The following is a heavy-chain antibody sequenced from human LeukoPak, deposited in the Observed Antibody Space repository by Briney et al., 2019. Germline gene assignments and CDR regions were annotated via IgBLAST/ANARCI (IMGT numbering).Heavy chain of an antibody. V-gene: IGHV4-59*08. D-gene: IGHD6-13*01. CDR2: IYYSGIT. Sequence: SETLSLTCTVSAGSISGYYWSWIRQPPGKGLEWIGYIYYSGITNYNPSLKSRVTISVDTSKNQFSLKLSSVTAADTAVYYCARQGGYSSSPDFWGQGTLVTVSS. CDR3: ARQGGYSSSPDF. CDR1: AGSISGYY. J-gene: IGHJ4*02.